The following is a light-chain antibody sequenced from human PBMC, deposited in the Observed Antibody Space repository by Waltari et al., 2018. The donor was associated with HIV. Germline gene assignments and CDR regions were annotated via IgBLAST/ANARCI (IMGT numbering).Light chain of an antibody. CDR3: CTYAAKYVL. J-gene: IGLJ2*01. CDR2: DVT. V-gene: IGLV2-11*01. Sequence: QSALTQPRSVSGSPGQSVPISCTRTGSDVGNFNFVSWYQHLPAKAPKLLIYDVTKRPSGVPDRFSGSKSGDTASLTISGLQAEDEADYYCCTYAAKYVLFGGGTNLTVL. CDR1: GSDVGNFNF.